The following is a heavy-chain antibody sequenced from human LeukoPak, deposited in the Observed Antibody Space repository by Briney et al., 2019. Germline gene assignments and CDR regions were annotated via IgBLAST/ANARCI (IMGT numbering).Heavy chain of an antibody. J-gene: IGHJ4*02. Sequence: GGSLRLSCVASGFPFSSYWMTWVRQAPGKGLEWVANIKQDGSKKSYVDSAKGRFTISRDNSKNTLYLQMNSLRAEDTAVYYCAKDRVHYYDSSGYSDYWGQGTLVTVSS. CDR3: AKDRVHYYDSSGYSDY. V-gene: IGHV3-7*01. CDR1: GFPFSSYW. CDR2: IKQDGSKK. D-gene: IGHD3-22*01.